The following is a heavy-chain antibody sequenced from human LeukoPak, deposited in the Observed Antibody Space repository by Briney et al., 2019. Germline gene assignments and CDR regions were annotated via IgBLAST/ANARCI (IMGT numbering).Heavy chain of an antibody. CDR1: GYTFTSYG. V-gene: IGHV1-18*01. J-gene: IGHJ4*02. CDR3: ARDPIPGYYYGSPGYYFDY. Sequence: ASVKLSCKACGYTFTSYGISWVRQAPGQGLEWMGWISAYNGNTNYAQKLQGRVTMTTDTSTSTAYMELRSLRSDDTAVYYCARDPIPGYYYGSPGYYFDYWGQGTLVTVSS. CDR2: ISAYNGNT. D-gene: IGHD3-10*01.